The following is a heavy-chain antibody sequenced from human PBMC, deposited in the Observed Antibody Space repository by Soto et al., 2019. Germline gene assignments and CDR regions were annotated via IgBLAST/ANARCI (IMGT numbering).Heavy chain of an antibody. J-gene: IGHJ5*02. CDR3: ARDRLLWFGESTFDP. V-gene: IGHV1-46*03. D-gene: IGHD3-10*01. Sequence: ASVKVSCKASGYTFTRYCMHWVRQAPGQGLEWMGIINPSGGSTSYAQKFQGGVTMTRDTSTSTVYMELSSLRSEDTAVYYCARDRLLWFGESTFDPWGQGTLVTVSS. CDR1: GYTFTRYC. CDR2: INPSGGST.